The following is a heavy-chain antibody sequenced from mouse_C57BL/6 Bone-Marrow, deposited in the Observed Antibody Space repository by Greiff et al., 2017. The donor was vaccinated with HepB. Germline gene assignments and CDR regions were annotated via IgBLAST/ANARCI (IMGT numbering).Heavy chain of an antibody. CDR1: GFTFSDYG. Sequence: EVQLVESGGGLVKPGGSLKLSCAASGFTFSDYGMHWVRQAPEKGLEWVAYISSGSSTIYYADTVKGRFTISRDHAKNTLFLQMTSLRSEDTAMYYCARRYYGRGSPWFAYWGQGTLVTVSA. CDR2: ISSGSSTI. D-gene: IGHD1-1*01. J-gene: IGHJ3*01. CDR3: ARRYYGRGSPWFAY. V-gene: IGHV5-17*01.